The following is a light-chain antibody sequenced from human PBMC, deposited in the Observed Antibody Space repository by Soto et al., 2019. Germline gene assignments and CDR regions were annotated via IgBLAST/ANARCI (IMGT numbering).Light chain of an antibody. CDR2: ATS. Sequence: EIVMTQSPAALSLSPGERASLSCRASQSVSSNLAWYQQKPGQTPRLLIYATSTRATGIPARFSGSGSATEFTLTISSLQSEDFAVYYCQHYNNWPLTFGGGTKVDIK. CDR3: QHYNNWPLT. CDR1: QSVSSN. J-gene: IGKJ4*01. V-gene: IGKV3-15*01.